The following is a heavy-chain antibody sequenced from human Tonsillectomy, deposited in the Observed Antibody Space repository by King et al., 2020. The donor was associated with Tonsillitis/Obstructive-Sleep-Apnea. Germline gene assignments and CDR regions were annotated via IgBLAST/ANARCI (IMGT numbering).Heavy chain of an antibody. J-gene: IGHJ3*02. CDR2: ISGSGGRT. CDR3: AKMTTQNDAFDI. CDR1: GFTFSTYA. V-gene: IGHV3-23*04. Sequence: VQLVESGGGLVQPGGSLRLSCAASGFTFSTYAMSWVRQAPGKGLEWVSGISGSGGRTSYTDSVKGRSTISSDNSKNTLYLQMNSLRVEDTAVYFCAKMTTQNDAFDIWGQGTMVTVSS. D-gene: IGHD4-17*01.